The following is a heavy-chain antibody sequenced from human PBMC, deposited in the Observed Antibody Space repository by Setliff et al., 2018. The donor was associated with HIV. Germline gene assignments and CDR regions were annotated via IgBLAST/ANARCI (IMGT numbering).Heavy chain of an antibody. CDR3: ARHSGLGGYYSPFDY. Sequence: SETLSLTCRVSGGLMSGYFWSWVRQPPGKGLEWVAYIYWTGKTDYNPSLKSRVTISLDTSGNQFSLKLNSVTGADTAVYYCARHSGLGGYYSPFDYWGPGTLVTVSS. D-gene: IGHD3-22*01. J-gene: IGHJ4*02. CDR2: IYWTGKT. CDR1: GGLMSGYF. V-gene: IGHV4-59*08.